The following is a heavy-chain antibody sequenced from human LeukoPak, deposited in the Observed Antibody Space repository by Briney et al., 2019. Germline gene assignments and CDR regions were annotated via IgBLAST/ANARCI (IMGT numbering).Heavy chain of an antibody. D-gene: IGHD6-19*01. J-gene: IGHJ4*02. CDR3: AREPKQWLTPIDY. Sequence: KTGGSLRLSCAASGFTVSSNYMSWIRQAPGKGLEWISYITSSSSIIYYADSVKGRFTISRDNAKNSVYLQMNSLRAEDTAVYYCAREPKQWLTPIDYWGQGTLVTVSS. CDR1: GFTVSSNY. V-gene: IGHV3-11*04. CDR2: ITSSSSII.